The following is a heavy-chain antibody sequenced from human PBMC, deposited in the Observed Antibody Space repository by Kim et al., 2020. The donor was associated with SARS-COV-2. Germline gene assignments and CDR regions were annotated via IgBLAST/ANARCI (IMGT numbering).Heavy chain of an antibody. J-gene: IGHJ3*01. D-gene: IGHD1-7*01. Sequence: GGSLRLSCTTSTFNFGDYNINWFRQAPGKGLEWVGFIRSQTFGGTADNAASVKGRFTISRDDSKTVAYLQMNSLKIEDTAVYFCSRDGTGNYGGPRAFDLWGQGTVVTVSS. CDR2: IRSQTFGGTA. CDR3: SRDGTGNYGGPRAFDL. CDR1: TFNFGDYN. V-gene: IGHV3-49*03.